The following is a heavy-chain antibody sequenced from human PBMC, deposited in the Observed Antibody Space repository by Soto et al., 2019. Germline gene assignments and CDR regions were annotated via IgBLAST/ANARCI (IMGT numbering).Heavy chain of an antibody. CDR2: MNPYSGNT. V-gene: IGHV1-8*02. CDR1: GYIFTGYH. J-gene: IGHJ4*02. Sequence: ASVKVSCKASGYIFTGYHIHWVRQATGQGLEWMGWMNPYSGNTGYAQKFQGRVTVTRNTSISTVYMELSGLRPDDTAVYYCARRKERSGPHYFDYWGQGSQVTVSS. D-gene: IGHD6-25*01. CDR3: ARRKERSGPHYFDY.